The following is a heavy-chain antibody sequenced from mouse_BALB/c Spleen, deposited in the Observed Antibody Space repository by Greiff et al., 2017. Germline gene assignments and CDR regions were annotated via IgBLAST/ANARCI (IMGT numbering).Heavy chain of an antibody. CDR1: GFTFSSYA. V-gene: IGHV5-6-5*01. D-gene: IGHD2-14*01. J-gene: IGHJ3*01. Sequence: DVKLVESGGGLVKPGGSLKLSCAASGFTFSSYAMSWVRQTPEKRLEWVASISSGGSTYYPDSVKGRFTISRDNARNILYLQMSSLRSEDTAMYYCARRYDGGFAYWGQGTLVTVSA. CDR2: ISSGGST. CDR3: ARRYDGGFAY.